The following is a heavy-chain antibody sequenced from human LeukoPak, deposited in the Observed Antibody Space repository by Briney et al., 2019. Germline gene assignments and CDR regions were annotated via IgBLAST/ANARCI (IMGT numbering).Heavy chain of an antibody. CDR2: IYHSGST. Sequence: SETLSLTCTVSGYSISSGYYWVWIRQPPGKGLEWIGSIYHSGSTYYNPSLKSRVTISVDTSKNQFSLKLSSVTAADTAVYYCARVTYEGSVVYWGQGTLVTVSS. CDR1: GYSISSGYY. J-gene: IGHJ4*02. D-gene: IGHD5-12*01. V-gene: IGHV4-38-2*02. CDR3: ARVTYEGSVVY.